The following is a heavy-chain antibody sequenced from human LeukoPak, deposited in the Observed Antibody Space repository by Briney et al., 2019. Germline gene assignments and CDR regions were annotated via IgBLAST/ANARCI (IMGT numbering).Heavy chain of an antibody. Sequence: GGSLRLSCAASGFTFSSYGMHWVRQAPGKGLEWVAFIRYDGSNKYYADSVKGRFTISRDNSKNTLYLQMNSLRAEDTAVYYCAKDRLRSSREYAFDIWGQGTMATVSS. J-gene: IGHJ3*02. D-gene: IGHD6-6*01. CDR1: GFTFSSYG. CDR3: AKDRLRSSREYAFDI. V-gene: IGHV3-30*02. CDR2: IRYDGSNK.